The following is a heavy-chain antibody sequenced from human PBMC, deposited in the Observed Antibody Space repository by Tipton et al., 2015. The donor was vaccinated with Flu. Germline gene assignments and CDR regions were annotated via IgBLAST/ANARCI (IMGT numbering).Heavy chain of an antibody. CDR1: GGSISSYY. J-gene: IGHJ3*02. Sequence: TLSLTCTVSGGSISSYYWSWIRQPAGKGLEWIGRIYTSGSTNYNPSLKSRVTISVDTSKNQFSLKLSSVTAADTAVYYCARDHHPFSGSYSVGAFDIWGQGTMVTGSS. V-gene: IGHV4-4*07. D-gene: IGHD1-26*01. CDR2: IYTSGST. CDR3: ARDHHPFSGSYSVGAFDI.